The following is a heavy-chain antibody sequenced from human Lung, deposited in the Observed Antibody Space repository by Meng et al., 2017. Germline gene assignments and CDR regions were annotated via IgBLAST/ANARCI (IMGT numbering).Heavy chain of an antibody. D-gene: IGHD2-15*01. CDR1: GFTFSNYS. V-gene: IGHV3-21*01. CDR3: ARFETVGVATGDF. CDR2: ISSDSRYI. J-gene: IGHJ4*02. Sequence: EVQLVESGGGLVTPGGSLRLSCAASGFTFSNYSMNWVRQAPGKGLEWVSSISSDSRYIYYAESVKGRFTISRDNAKNSLYLQMNSLSPEDTAVFYCARFETVGVATGDFWGQGTLVTVSS.